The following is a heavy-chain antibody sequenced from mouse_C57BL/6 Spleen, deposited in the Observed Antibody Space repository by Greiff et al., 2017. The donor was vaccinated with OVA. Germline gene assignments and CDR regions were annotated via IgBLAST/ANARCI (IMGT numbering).Heavy chain of an antibody. Sequence: VQLKESGPELVKPGASVKMSCKASGYTFTDYNMHWVKQSHGKSLEWIGYINPNNGGTSYNQKFKGKATLTVNKSSSTAYMELRSLTSEDSAVYYCARWDYDYDGGAMDYWGQGTSVTVSS. J-gene: IGHJ4*01. CDR2: INPNNGGT. CDR3: ARWDYDYDGGAMDY. CDR1: GYTFTDYN. D-gene: IGHD2-4*01. V-gene: IGHV1-22*01.